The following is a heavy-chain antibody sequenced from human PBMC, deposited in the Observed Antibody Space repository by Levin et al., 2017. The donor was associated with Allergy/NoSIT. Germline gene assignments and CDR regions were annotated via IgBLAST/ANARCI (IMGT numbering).Heavy chain of an antibody. CDR3: ARVWGDYDIPNWFDP. Sequence: SETLSLTCTVSGGSISSYYWSWIRQPPGKGLEWIGYIYYSGSTNYNPSLKSRVTISVDTSKNQFSLKLSSVTAADTAVYYCARVWGDYDIPNWFDPWGQGTLVTVSS. CDR1: GGSISSYY. D-gene: IGHD3-9*01. CDR2: IYYSGST. V-gene: IGHV4-59*01. J-gene: IGHJ5*02.